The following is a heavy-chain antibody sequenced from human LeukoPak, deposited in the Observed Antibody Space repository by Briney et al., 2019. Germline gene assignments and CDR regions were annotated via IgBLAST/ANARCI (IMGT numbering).Heavy chain of an antibody. J-gene: IGHJ5*02. CDR3: ARGPVAAAGTFDP. D-gene: IGHD6-13*01. CDR2: INHSGST. V-gene: IGHV4-34*01. Sequence: SETLSLTCAVYGGSFSGYYWSWIRQPPGKGLEWIGEINHSGSTNYYPSLKSRVTISVDTSKNQFSLKLSSVTAADTAVYYCARGPVAAAGTFDPWGQGTLVTVSS. CDR1: GGSFSGYY.